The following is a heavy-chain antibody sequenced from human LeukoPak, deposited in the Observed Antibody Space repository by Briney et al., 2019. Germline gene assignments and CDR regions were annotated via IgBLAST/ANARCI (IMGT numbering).Heavy chain of an antibody. V-gene: IGHV4-4*02. J-gene: IGHJ4*02. CDR1: AGSIINRNW. Sequence: SGTLSLTCAVSAGSIINRNWWSWVRQPPGKGLEWIGQISPNGNTNYNPSLKSRVTISFDTSKNQLSLKLTSVTAADTAVYFCARHGTYDLAYWGQGTPVTVSS. CDR3: ARHGTYDLAY. D-gene: IGHD1-26*01. CDR2: ISPNGNT.